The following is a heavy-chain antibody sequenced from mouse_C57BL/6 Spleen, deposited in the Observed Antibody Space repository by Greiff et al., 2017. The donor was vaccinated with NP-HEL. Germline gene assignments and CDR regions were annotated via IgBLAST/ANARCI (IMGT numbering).Heavy chain of an antibody. J-gene: IGHJ2*01. Sequence: QVQLKESGPGLVQPSQSLSITCTVSGFSLTSYGVHWVRQSPGKGLEWLGVIGSGGSTDYNAAFISRLSISKDNSKSQVFFKMNSLQADDTAIYYCARSLTVTTLKDYWGQGTTLTGSS. CDR1: GFSLTSYG. CDR2: IGSGGST. D-gene: IGHD4-1*01. CDR3: ARSLTVTTLKDY. V-gene: IGHV2-2*01.